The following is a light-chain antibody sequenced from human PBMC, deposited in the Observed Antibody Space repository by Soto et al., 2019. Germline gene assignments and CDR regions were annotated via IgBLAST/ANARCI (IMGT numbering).Light chain of an antibody. J-gene: IGKJ2*01. CDR2: SAS. Sequence: DIQMTQSPSSLSASIGDRVTITCRAGQSIKSHLNWYQQKPGQAPKLLIYSASNLQSGVPSRFSGSGSGTDFTLTISSPQPEDFAIYYCQQSYSAPRMYTFGQGTKLEIK. V-gene: IGKV1-39*01. CDR1: QSIKSH. CDR3: QQSYSAPRMYT.